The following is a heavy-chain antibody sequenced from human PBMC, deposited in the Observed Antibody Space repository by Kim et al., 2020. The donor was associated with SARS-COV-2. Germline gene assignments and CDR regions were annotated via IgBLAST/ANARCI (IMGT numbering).Heavy chain of an antibody. D-gene: IGHD3-10*01. CDR1: GFTVSSNY. V-gene: IGHV3-66*01. J-gene: IGHJ4*02. CDR2: IYSGGST. CDR3: ARTRLTMVRGVIMGGTFDY. Sequence: GGSLRLSCAASGFTVSSNYMSWVRQAPGKGLEWVSVIYSGGSTYYADSVKGRFTISRDNSKNTLYLQMNSLRAEDTAVYYCARTRLTMVRGVIMGGTFDYWGQGTLVTVSS.